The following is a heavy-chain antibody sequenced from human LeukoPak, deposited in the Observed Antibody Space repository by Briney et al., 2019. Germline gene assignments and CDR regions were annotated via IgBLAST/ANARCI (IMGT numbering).Heavy chain of an antibody. V-gene: IGHV3-21*01. CDR3: ARFGRSSRYYFDY. CDR2: ISSSSSYI. J-gene: IGHJ4*02. D-gene: IGHD6-6*01. Sequence: GGSLRLSCAASGFTFSSYSMNWVRQAPGKGLEWVSSISSSSSYIYYADSVKGRFTISRDNAKNSLYLQMNSLRAEDTAVHYCARFGRSSRYYFDYWGQGTLVTVSS. CDR1: GFTFSSYS.